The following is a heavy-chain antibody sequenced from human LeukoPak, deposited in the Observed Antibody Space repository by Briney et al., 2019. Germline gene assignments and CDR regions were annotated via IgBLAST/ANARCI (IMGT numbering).Heavy chain of an antibody. Sequence: GGSLRLSCAASGFTFSSYSMNWVRQAPGKGLEWVSHITASGTAMFYADFVKGRFTISRDNAKNSLYLQMNSLRDEDTAVYYCASSGSYRFDYWGQGTLVTVSS. CDR1: GFTFSSYS. V-gene: IGHV3-48*02. D-gene: IGHD1-26*01. CDR2: ITASGTAM. J-gene: IGHJ4*02. CDR3: ASSGSYRFDY.